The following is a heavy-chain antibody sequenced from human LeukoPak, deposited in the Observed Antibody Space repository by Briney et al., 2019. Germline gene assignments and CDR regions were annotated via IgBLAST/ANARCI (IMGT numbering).Heavy chain of an antibody. Sequence: ASVKVSCKASGYTFTSYDINWVQQATGQGLEWMGWMNPNSGNTGYAQKFQGRVTITTDESTSTAYMELSSLRSEDTAVYYCASYTYYYDSSGLPHWGQGTMVTVSS. CDR1: GYTFTSYD. V-gene: IGHV1-8*03. J-gene: IGHJ3*01. D-gene: IGHD3-22*01. CDR3: ASYTYYYDSSGLPH. CDR2: MNPNSGNT.